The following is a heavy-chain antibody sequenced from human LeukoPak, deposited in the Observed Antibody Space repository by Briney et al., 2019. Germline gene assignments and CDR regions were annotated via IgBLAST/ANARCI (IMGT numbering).Heavy chain of an antibody. CDR2: IDPEDGET. V-gene: IGHV1-24*01. Sequence: ASVKVSCKVSGHTLSDLSTHWVRQAPGGGLEWMGGIDPEDGETIYSQKFQGRVTMTEDASTDTAYMELSSLRSEDTAVYYCATGGIYSLLDYWGQGTLVTVFS. CDR1: GHTLSDLS. CDR3: ATGGIYSLLDY. D-gene: IGHD1-26*01. J-gene: IGHJ4*02.